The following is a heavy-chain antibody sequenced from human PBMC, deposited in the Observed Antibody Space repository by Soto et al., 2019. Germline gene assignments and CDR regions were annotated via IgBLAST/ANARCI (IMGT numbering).Heavy chain of an antibody. V-gene: IGHV3-7*01. CDR2: IKQTGSEK. D-gene: IGHD3-3*01. CDR3: AREWSYFDY. Sequence: PGGSLRLACVASGFTFSSFYMGWVRQAPGKGLEWVANIKQTGSEKYYVDSVKGRFTISRDDAKNSLYLQMNSLRPEDTAVYYCAREWSYFDYWGQGTLVTVSS. CDR1: GFTFSSFY. J-gene: IGHJ4*02.